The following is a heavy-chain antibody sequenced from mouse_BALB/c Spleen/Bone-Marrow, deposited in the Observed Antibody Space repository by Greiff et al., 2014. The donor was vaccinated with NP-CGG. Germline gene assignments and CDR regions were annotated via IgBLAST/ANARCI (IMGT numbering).Heavy chain of an antibody. CDR1: GFSFTSYG. D-gene: IGHD2-1*01. J-gene: IGHJ4*01. Sequence: VKLMESGPGLVSPSQSLSITCTVSGFSFTSYGVHWVRQPPGKGLEWLGVIWAGGSTNYNSALMSRLSINKDNSKSQVFLKMNSLQTDDTAMYYCARDRGRNFYAMDYWGQGTSVTVSS. V-gene: IGHV2-9*02. CDR3: ARDRGRNFYAMDY. CDR2: IWAGGST.